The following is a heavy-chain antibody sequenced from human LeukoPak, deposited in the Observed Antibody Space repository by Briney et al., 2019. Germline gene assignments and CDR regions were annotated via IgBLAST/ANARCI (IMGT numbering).Heavy chain of an antibody. V-gene: IGHV4-34*01. Sequence: SETLSLTCAVYGGSFSGYYWSWIRQPPGKGLEWIGEINHSGSTNYNPSLKSRVTISVDTSKNQFSLKLTSVTAADTAVYYCARTRAYGGRPDYWGQGTLVTVSS. D-gene: IGHD4-23*01. CDR1: GGSFSGYY. CDR2: INHSGST. CDR3: ARTRAYGGRPDY. J-gene: IGHJ4*02.